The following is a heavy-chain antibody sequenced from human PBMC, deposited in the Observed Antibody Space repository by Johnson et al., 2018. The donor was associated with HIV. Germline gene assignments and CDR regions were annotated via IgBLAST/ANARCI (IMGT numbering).Heavy chain of an antibody. J-gene: IGHJ3*02. V-gene: IGHV3-15*01. CDR3: TDYNFWTKRAFDI. CDR2: IKRKTDGGTT. D-gene: IGHD3-3*01. CDR1: GFTFTNAW. Sequence: VKLVESGGGLVKPGGSLRLSCAASGFTFTNAWMSWVRQAPGKGLEWVGRIKRKTDGGTTDYAAPVKGRFTISRDDSKNTLYLQMNSLKIEDTAVYYCTDYNFWTKRAFDIWGQGTMVTVSS.